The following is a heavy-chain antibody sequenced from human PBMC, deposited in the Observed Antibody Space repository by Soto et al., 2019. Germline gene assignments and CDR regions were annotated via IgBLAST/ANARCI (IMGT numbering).Heavy chain of an antibody. CDR3: AREQATAKPEGVDF. CDR2: INPNSGGT. J-gene: IGHJ4*02. CDR1: GYTFSDYY. D-gene: IGHD1-1*01. Sequence: SVKVSCKASGYTFSDYYIHWVRQAPGQGLEWMGWINPNSGGTKYAPKFQGGVTMTRDTSITTAYMELSRLRSGDTAVYYCAREQATAKPEGVDFWGQGTLVTASS. V-gene: IGHV1-2*02.